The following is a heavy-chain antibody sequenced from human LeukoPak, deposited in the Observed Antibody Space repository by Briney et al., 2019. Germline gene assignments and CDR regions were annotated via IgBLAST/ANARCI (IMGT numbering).Heavy chain of an antibody. CDR1: GFTFTSSA. Sequence: GASVKVSCKASGFTFTSSAMQWVRQARGQRLEWIGWIVVGSGNTNYAQKSQERVTITRDMSTSTAYMGLSSLRSEDTAVYYCAAEVISSDNWFDPWGQGTLVTVSS. V-gene: IGHV1-58*02. CDR3: AAEVISSDNWFDP. D-gene: IGHD3-22*01. CDR2: IVVGSGNT. J-gene: IGHJ5*02.